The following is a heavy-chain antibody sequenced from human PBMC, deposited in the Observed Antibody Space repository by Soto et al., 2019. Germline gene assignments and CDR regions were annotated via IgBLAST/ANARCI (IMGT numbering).Heavy chain of an antibody. Sequence: PGGSLRLSCAASGFTFSSYAMSWVRQAPGKGLEWVSAISGSGGSTYYADSVKGRFTISRDNSKNTLYLQMNSLRAEDTAVYYCAKSSAMIVVVITHFDYWGQGTLVTVPS. CDR1: GFTFSSYA. CDR2: ISGSGGST. V-gene: IGHV3-23*01. CDR3: AKSSAMIVVVITHFDY. D-gene: IGHD3-22*01. J-gene: IGHJ4*02.